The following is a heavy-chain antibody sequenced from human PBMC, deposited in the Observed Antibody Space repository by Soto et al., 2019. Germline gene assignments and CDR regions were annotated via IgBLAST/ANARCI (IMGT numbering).Heavy chain of an antibody. V-gene: IGHV4-4*07. CDR1: GGSISSYY. CDR2: IFTSGST. J-gene: IGHJ4*02. Sequence: PSETLSLTCTVSGGSISSYYWNWIRQPAGKGLEWIGRIFTSGSTNYNPSLKGRVTMSVDTSKNQLSLKLSSVTAADTAVYYCARESGSYNDCWGQGTLVTVSS. D-gene: IGHD1-26*01. CDR3: ARESGSYNDC.